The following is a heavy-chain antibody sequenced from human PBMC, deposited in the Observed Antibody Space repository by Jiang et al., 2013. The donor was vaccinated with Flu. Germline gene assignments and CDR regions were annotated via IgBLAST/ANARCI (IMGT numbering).Heavy chain of an antibody. V-gene: IGHV7-4-1*02. Sequence: TSYAMNWVRQAPGQGLEWMGWINTNTGNPTYAQGFTGRFVFSLDTSVSTAYLQISSLKAEDTAVYYCARESRCSSTSCYRYWGQGTLVTVSS. CDR2: INTNTGNP. J-gene: IGHJ4*02. CDR3: ARESRCSSTSCYRY. D-gene: IGHD2-2*01. CDR1: TSYA.